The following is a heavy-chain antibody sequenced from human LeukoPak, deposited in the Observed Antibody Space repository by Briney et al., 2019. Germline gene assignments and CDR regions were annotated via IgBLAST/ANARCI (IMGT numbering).Heavy chain of an antibody. D-gene: IGHD6-19*01. CDR3: AREGQWLGDTIDY. V-gene: IGHV4-39*02. CDR2: IYYSGST. J-gene: IGHJ4*02. Sequence: SETLSLTCTVSGGSISSSSYYWGWIRQPPGKGLEWIGSIYYSGSTYYNPSLKSRVTISVDTSKKQFSLKLSSVTDADTAVYYCAREGQWLGDTIDYWGQGTLVTVSS. CDR1: GGSISSSSYY.